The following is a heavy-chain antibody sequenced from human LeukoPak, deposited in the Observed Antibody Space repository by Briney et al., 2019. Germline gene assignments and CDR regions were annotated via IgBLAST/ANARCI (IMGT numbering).Heavy chain of an antibody. CDR2: ISSSSSTT. Sequence: GGSLRLSCAASGFTFSSYSMNWVRQAPGKGLEWVSYISSSSSTTYYADSVKGRFTISRDNAKNSRDLQMNSLRAGDTAVYYCARGIAAAGTRFDPWGQGTLVSVSS. D-gene: IGHD6-13*01. CDR3: ARGIAAAGTRFDP. J-gene: IGHJ5*02. CDR1: GFTFSSYS. V-gene: IGHV3-48*01.